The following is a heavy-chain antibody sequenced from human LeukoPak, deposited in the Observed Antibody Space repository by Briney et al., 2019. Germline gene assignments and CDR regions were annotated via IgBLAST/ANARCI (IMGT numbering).Heavy chain of an antibody. V-gene: IGHV4-38-2*01. CDR1: GYSISSGYY. J-gene: IGHJ4*02. Sequence: SETLSLTCADSGYSISSGYYWGWIRQPPGKGLEYIGSIYHSGSTYYNPSLKSRVTISVDTSKNQFSLKLSSVTAADTAVYYCARQALLQGSATYFDYWGQGTLVTVSS. CDR2: IYHSGST. CDR3: ARQALLQGSATYFDY. D-gene: IGHD2-15*01.